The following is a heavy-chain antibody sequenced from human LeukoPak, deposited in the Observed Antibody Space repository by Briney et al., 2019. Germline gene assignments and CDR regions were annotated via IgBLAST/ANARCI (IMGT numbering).Heavy chain of an antibody. D-gene: IGHD4-23*01. Sequence: GGSLRLSCAASGFTVSSSYMSWVRQAQGKGLEWFSVIYSGGSTYYADSVKGRFTISRDNSKNTLYLQMNGLRAEDTAVYYCARGWHGYGGLNDAFDIWGQGTMVTVSS. CDR2: IYSGGST. J-gene: IGHJ3*02. CDR3: ARGWHGYGGLNDAFDI. V-gene: IGHV3-53*01. CDR1: GFTVSSSY.